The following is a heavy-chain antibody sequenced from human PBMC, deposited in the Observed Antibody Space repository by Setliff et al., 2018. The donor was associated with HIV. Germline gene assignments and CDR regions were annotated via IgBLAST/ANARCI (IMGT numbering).Heavy chain of an antibody. CDR2: IYNSGTT. J-gene: IGHJ4*02. CDR3: ARGRYFRDISDSLFDF. Sequence: SETLSLTCSVSGGSISTNYYYWSWIRQHPGKGLEWIGYIYNSGTTFYNPSLEGRLIMSVDPSKNQFSLKLTSVTAADTAVYYCARGRYFRDISDSLFDFWGQGTLVTVSS. V-gene: IGHV4-31*03. CDR1: GGSISTNYYY. D-gene: IGHD2-21*01.